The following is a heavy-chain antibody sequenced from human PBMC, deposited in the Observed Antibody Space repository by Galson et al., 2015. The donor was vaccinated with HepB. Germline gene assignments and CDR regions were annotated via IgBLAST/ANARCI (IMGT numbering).Heavy chain of an antibody. Sequence: SLRLSCAASGFTVSSNYMSWVRQAPGKGLEWVSVIYSGGSTYYADSVKGRFTISRDNSKNTLYLQMNSLRAEDTAVYYCARAYGDYEFPQERAFDIWGQGTMVTVSS. V-gene: IGHV3-53*01. CDR3: ARAYGDYEFPQERAFDI. D-gene: IGHD4-17*01. CDR1: GFTVSSNY. J-gene: IGHJ3*02. CDR2: IYSGGST.